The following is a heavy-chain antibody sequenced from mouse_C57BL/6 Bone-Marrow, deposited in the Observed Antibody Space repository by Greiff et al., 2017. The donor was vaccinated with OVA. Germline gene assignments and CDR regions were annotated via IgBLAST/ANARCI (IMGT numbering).Heavy chain of an antibody. J-gene: IGHJ4*01. D-gene: IGHD1-1*01. CDR2: ISYDGSN. Sequence: VQLKESGPGLVKPSQSLSLTCSVTGYSITSGYYWNWIRQFPGNKLEWMGYISYDGSNNYNPSLKNRISITRDTSKNQFFLKLNSVTTEDTATYYCAITPVVATDYWGQGTSVTVSS. CDR1: GYSITSGYY. V-gene: IGHV3-6*01. CDR3: AITPVVATDY.